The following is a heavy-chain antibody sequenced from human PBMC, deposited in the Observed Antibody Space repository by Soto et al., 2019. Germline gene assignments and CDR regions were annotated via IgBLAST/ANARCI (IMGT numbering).Heavy chain of an antibody. Sequence: GGSLRLSCAASGFTFSSYSMNWVRQAPGKGLEWVSSISSSSSYIYYADSVKGRFTISRDNAKNSLYLQMNSLRAEDTAVYYCARGLVAKITIFGVALDAFDIWGQGTMVTVSS. CDR3: ARGLVAKITIFGVALDAFDI. D-gene: IGHD3-3*01. J-gene: IGHJ3*02. CDR2: ISSSSSYI. V-gene: IGHV3-21*01. CDR1: GFTFSSYS.